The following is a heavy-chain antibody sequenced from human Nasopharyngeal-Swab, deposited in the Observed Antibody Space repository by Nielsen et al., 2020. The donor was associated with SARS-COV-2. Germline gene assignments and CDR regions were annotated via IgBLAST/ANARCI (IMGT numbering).Heavy chain of an antibody. CDR3: ARHRGYYYGSGSYPSHAFDI. CDR1: GGSISSSSYY. CDR2: IYYSGST. J-gene: IGHJ3*02. D-gene: IGHD3-10*01. V-gene: IGHV4-39*01. Sequence: SETLSLTCTVSGGSISSSSYYWGWIRQPPGKGLEWIGSIYYSGSTYYNPSLKSRVTISVDTSKNQFSLKLSSVTAADTAVNYCARHRGYYYGSGSYPSHAFDIWGQGTMVTVSS.